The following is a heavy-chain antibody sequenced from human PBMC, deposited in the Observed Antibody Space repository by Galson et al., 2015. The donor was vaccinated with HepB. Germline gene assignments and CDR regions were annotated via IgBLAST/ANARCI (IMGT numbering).Heavy chain of an antibody. CDR1: GYSFATYW. CDR2: IYPGDSEY. Sequence: QSGAEVKKPGESLKISCKGSGYSFATYWIGWVRQMPGKGLEWMGIIYPGDSEYRYSPSFQGQVTVSADDSISTAYLKWSSLKASDTAMYYCARGGRKSSSWYSFDYWGQGTLVTVSS. CDR3: ARGGRKSSSWYSFDY. V-gene: IGHV5-51*03. J-gene: IGHJ4*02. D-gene: IGHD6-13*01.